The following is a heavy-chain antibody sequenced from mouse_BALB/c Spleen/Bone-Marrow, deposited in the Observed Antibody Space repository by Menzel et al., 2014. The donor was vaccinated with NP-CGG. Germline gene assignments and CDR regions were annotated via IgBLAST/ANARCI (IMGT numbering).Heavy chain of an antibody. V-gene: IGHV3-1*02. Sequence: VQLQQSGPDLVKPSQSLSLTCTVTGYSITSGYSWNWIRQFPGNKLEWMGYIHYSGNTNYNPSLKSRISFTRDTSKNQFFLQLSSVTTEDTATYYCARVRGYAMDYWGQGTSVTVSS. CDR1: GYSITSGYS. CDR2: IHYSGNT. J-gene: IGHJ4*01. CDR3: ARVRGYAMDY.